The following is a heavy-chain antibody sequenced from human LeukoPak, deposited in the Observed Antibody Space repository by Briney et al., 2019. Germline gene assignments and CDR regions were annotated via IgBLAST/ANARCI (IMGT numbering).Heavy chain of an antibody. CDR3: ARGGDGRYYYDSSGYYSDY. CDR2: IYYSGST. CDR1: GGSISSSSYY. J-gene: IGHJ4*02. Sequence: PSETLSLTCTVSGGSISSSSYYWGWIRQPPGKGLEWIGSIYYSGSTYYNPSLKSRVTISVDTSKNQFSLKLSSVTAADTAVYYCARGGDGRYYYDSSGYYSDYWGQGTLVTVSS. D-gene: IGHD3-22*01. V-gene: IGHV4-39*01.